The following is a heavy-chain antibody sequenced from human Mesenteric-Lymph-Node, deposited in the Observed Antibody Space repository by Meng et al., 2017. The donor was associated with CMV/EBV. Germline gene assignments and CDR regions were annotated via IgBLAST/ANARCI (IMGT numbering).Heavy chain of an antibody. D-gene: IGHD3-3*01. J-gene: IGHJ4*02. Sequence: CVASGFTFSSYSMSWVRQAPGKGLEWVSSISSTSSYIYYADSLKGRFTISRDNAKNSLYLQVNSLSAEDTAVYYCARDPFWSGAYLDYWGQGTLVTVSS. CDR3: ARDPFWSGAYLDY. V-gene: IGHV3-21*01. CDR1: GFTFSSYS. CDR2: ISSTSSYI.